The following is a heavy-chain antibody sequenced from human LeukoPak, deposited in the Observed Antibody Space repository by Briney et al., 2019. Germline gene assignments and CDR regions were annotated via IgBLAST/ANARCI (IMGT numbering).Heavy chain of an antibody. CDR2: XXSSGDYI. J-gene: IGHJ2*01. CDR3: VRDLVRGVHPVFYFDL. Sequence: KPGGSLRLSCAAPGFPFSDYSMNWVRQAPGXXXXXXXXXXSSGDYIYSADSVKGRFTISRGNAKNSLYLQMTNLSAEDTAVYFCVRDLVRGVHPVFYFDLWGRGTLVTVSS. V-gene: IGHV3-21*01. D-gene: IGHD3-10*01. CDR1: GFPFSDYS.